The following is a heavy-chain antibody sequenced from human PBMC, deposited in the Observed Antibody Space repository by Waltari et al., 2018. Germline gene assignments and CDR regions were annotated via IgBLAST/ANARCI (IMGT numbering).Heavy chain of an antibody. V-gene: IGHV4-39*07. Sequence: QLQPQESGPGLVKPSETLSLTCTVSGGSISSSSYYWGWIRQPPGKGLEWIGSIYYSGSTYYNPSLKSRVTISVDTSKNQFSLKLSSVTAADTAVYYCARVSISDGDRSPYYYYGMDVWGQGTTVTVSS. CDR1: GGSISSSSYY. CDR3: ARVSISDGDRSPYYYYGMDV. CDR2: IYYSGST. J-gene: IGHJ6*02. D-gene: IGHD4-17*01.